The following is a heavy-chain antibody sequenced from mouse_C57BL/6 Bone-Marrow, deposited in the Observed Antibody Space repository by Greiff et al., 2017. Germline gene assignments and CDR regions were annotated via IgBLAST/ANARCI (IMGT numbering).Heavy chain of an antibody. J-gene: IGHJ2*01. CDR1: GYTFTSYW. D-gene: IGHD2-4*01. CDR3: ARWKVNYDEGHLDD. V-gene: IGHV1-64*01. Sequence: QVQLLQPGAELVKPGASVKLSCKASGYTFTSYWMHWVQQRPGQGLEWIGMIPPNSGSTNYNEKFKCKATLTVDKSSSTAYMQLSSLTSEDSAVDYSARWKVNYDEGHLDDWGQGTTRTVSS. CDR2: IPPNSGST.